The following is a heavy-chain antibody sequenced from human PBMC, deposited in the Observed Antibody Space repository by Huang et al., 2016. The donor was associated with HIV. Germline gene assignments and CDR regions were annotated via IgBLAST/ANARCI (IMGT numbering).Heavy chain of an antibody. V-gene: IGHV3-7*01. CDR1: TFRFGAYW. Sequence: VESGGRLVQPGGSIRLSCVGSTFRFGAYWMSWVRQSPGKGLEGGANIKQDESEKYYVDSVKGRFNISRDNAKKVLFLEMNNVRVEDTATYYCATKTAAMDIWGQGTTVTV. CDR2: IKQDESEK. CDR3: ATKTAAMDI. J-gene: IGHJ6*02. D-gene: IGHD1-7*01.